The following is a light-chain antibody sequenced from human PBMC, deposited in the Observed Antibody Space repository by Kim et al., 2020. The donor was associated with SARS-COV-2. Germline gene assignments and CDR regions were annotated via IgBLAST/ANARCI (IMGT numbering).Light chain of an antibody. CDR2: RSD. Sequence: GQRATISCSGSSTIIGSNDVSWFQHLPGTAPKPLIHRSDQRPSGVPDRCSGSKSGTSASLAISGLRAEDEADYYCATWDDSLSAWVFGAGTQLTVL. V-gene: IGLV1-47*01. CDR1: STIIGSND. CDR3: ATWDDSLSAWV. J-gene: IGLJ3*02.